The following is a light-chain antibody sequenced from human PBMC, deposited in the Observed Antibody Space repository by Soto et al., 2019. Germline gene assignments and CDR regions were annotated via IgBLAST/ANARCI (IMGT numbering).Light chain of an antibody. V-gene: IGLV2-11*01. CDR1: SSDVGAYIY. J-gene: IGLJ2*01. CDR3: CSYAGNYNVI. CDR2: DVN. Sequence: QSALTQPRSVSGSPGQSVTISGTGTSSDVGAYIYVSWYQHHPGKAPKFMIYDVNKRPSGVPDRFSGSKSGNTASLTISGLQAEDEADYYYCSYAGNYNVICGGGTKLTVL.